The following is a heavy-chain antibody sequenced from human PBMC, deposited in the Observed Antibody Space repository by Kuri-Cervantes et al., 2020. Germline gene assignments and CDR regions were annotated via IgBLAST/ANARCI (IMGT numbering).Heavy chain of an antibody. V-gene: IGHV3-53*04. CDR2: IYSGGST. J-gene: IGHJ5*02. D-gene: IGHD5-12*01. CDR1: GFTVSRNY. Sequence: GESLKISCAASGFTVSRNYMSWVRQAPGKGLEWVSVIYSGGSTYYADSVKGRFTISRHNSKNTLYLQMNSLRAEDTAVYYCARSKDRLGYGWFDPWGQGTLVTVSS. CDR3: ARSKDRLGYGWFDP.